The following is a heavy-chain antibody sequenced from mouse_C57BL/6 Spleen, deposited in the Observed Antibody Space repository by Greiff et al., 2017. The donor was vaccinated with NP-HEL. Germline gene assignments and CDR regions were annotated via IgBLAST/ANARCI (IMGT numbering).Heavy chain of an antibody. J-gene: IGHJ4*01. CDR1: GFSLSTSGMG. D-gene: IGHD1-1*01. CDR3: ARQGGFTTVVEDAMDY. Sequence: VKLMESGPGILQSSQTLSLTCSFSGFSLSTSGMGVSWIRQPSGKGLEWLAHIYWDDDKRYNPSLKSRLTISKDTSRNQVFLKITSVDTADTATYYCARQGGFTTVVEDAMDYWGQGTSVTVSS. V-gene: IGHV8-12*01. CDR2: IYWDDDK.